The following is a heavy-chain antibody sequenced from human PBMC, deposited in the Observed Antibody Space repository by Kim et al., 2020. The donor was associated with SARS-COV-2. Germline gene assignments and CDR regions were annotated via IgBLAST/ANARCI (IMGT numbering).Heavy chain of an antibody. Sequence: ASVKVSCKASGYTFTSYDINWVRQATGQGLEWMGWMNPNSGNTGYAQKFQGRVTMTRNTSISTAYMELSSLRSEDTAVYYCARGRAPQYCSSTSCYYSYYYYMDVWGKGTTVTVSS. CDR2: MNPNSGNT. J-gene: IGHJ6*03. V-gene: IGHV1-8*01. D-gene: IGHD2-2*01. CDR3: ARGRAPQYCSSTSCYYSYYYYMDV. CDR1: GYTFTSYD.